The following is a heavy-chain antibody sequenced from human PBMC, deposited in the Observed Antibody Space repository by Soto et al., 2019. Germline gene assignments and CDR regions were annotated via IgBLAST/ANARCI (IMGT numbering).Heavy chain of an antibody. J-gene: IGHJ4*02. Sequence: QVQLQESGPGLVKPSETLSLTCTVSGGSVSSGSYYWSWIRQPPGKGPEWIGYIYYSGSTNYNPSLKSRVTISVDTSKNQFSLKLSSVTAADTAVYYCARDNWDFRLDWGQGTLVTVSS. V-gene: IGHV4-61*01. D-gene: IGHD1-7*01. CDR3: ARDNWDFRLD. CDR2: IYYSGST. CDR1: GGSVSSGSYY.